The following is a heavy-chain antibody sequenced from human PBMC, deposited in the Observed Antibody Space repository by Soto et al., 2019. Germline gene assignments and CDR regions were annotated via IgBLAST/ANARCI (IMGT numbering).Heavy chain of an antibody. D-gene: IGHD2-2*01. V-gene: IGHV1-18*01. Sequence: ASVKVSCKASGYTFTSYGINWVRQAPGQGLEWMGWISGYNGNTNYAQKFQGRVTMTTDTSTNTAFMEMRSLTSDDTAVYYCARVPPFYQLLFEFYLDVWDQGTTVTVSS. CDR1: GYTFTSYG. CDR2: ISGYNGNT. J-gene: IGHJ6*02. CDR3: ARVPPFYQLLFEFYLDV.